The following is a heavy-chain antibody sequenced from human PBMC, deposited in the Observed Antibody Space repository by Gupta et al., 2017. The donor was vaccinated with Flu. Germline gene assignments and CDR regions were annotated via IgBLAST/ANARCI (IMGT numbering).Heavy chain of an antibody. CDR2: FGPEDGET. D-gene: IGHD3-10*01. Sequence: QVQLVQSGAEVKKPGDSVKVSCKVSGYTLTELSMHWVRQAPGKGLEWMGGFGPEDGETSNAQKLQGRVKMNEDTSTDTAYMELSSLRSEDTAVYYCATACNRFGGKVLEPGTVDYWGQGTRGTV. CDR3: ATACNRFGGKVLEPGTVDY. V-gene: IGHV1-24*01. CDR1: GYTLTELS. J-gene: IGHJ4*02.